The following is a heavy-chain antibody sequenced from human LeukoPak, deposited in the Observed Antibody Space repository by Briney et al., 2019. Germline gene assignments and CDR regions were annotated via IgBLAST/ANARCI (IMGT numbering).Heavy chain of an antibody. D-gene: IGHD3-22*01. J-gene: IGHJ3*02. CDR1: GGSISSGDYH. CDR3: ARDRPLTYYYDSSGYSDAFDI. CDR2: IYYSGIT. V-gene: IGHV4-30-4*08. Sequence: TLSLTCTVSGGSISSGDYHWSWIRQPPGKGLEWIGYIYYSGITYYNPSLKSRVTISVDTSKNQFSLKLSSVTAADTAVYYCARDRPLTYYYDSSGYSDAFDIWGQGTMVTVSS.